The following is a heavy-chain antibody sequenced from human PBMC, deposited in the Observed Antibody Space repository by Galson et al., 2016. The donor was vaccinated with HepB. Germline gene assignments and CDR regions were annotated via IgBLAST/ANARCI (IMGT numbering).Heavy chain of an antibody. CDR2: INPNSGGT. J-gene: IGHJ6*02. CDR1: GYTFTGYY. Sequence: SVKVSCKASGYTFTGYYMHWVRQAPGQGLEWMGWINPNSGGTNYAQKFQGRVSMTRDTSISTAYMELSRLRSDDTAVYYCARDYGDNSLYGMDVWGQGTTVTVSS. V-gene: IGHV1-2*02. D-gene: IGHD4-17*01. CDR3: ARDYGDNSLYGMDV.